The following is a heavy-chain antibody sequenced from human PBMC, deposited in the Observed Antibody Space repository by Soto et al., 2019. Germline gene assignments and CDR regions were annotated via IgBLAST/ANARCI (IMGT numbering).Heavy chain of an antibody. Sequence: SETLSLTCTVSGGSINSGDHYWSWIRQPPGKGLGWIGYTSHSGKTSYTPSLRSRVTMLVDTSKNQFSLRLSSVTAADTAVYFCARSNYYSFDYWGQGTLVTVSS. V-gene: IGHV4-30-4*01. CDR1: GGSINSGDHY. CDR2: TSHSGKT. J-gene: IGHJ4*02. D-gene: IGHD3-22*01. CDR3: ARSNYYSFDY.